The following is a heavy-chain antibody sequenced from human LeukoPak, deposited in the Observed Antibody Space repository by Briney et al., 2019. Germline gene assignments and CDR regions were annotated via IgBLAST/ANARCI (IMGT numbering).Heavy chain of an antibody. CDR3: ARDYYGSGSYYNHYGMDV. J-gene: IGHJ6*02. Sequence: PGGSLRLSCAASGFTFSSYWMSWVHQAPGKGLEWVANIKQDGSEKYYVDSVKGRFTISRDNAKNSLYLQMNSLRAEDTAVYYCARDYYGSGSYYNHYGMDVWGQGTTVTVSS. CDR1: GFTFSSYW. V-gene: IGHV3-7*01. D-gene: IGHD3-10*01. CDR2: IKQDGSEK.